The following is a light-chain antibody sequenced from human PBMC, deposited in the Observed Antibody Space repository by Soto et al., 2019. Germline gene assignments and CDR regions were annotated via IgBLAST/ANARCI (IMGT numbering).Light chain of an antibody. CDR2: GAS. Sequence: ETVMTQSPATLSVSPGERVTLSCRASQSVGSYVAWYQQKPGQAPRLLIYGASTRATGIPARFSGSGSGTEFTLTINSLQSEDVATYYCQQYNSYPLTFGGGTKVEIK. V-gene: IGKV3-15*01. CDR1: QSVGSY. CDR3: QQYNSYPLT. J-gene: IGKJ4*01.